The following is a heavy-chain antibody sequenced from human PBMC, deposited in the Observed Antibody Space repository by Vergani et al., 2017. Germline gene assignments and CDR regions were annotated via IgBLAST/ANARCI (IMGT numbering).Heavy chain of an antibody. V-gene: IGHV3-33*01. CDR3: ARDCTSGGCPDNYGMDV. D-gene: IGHD2-8*01. CDR2: VLFDGSNE. CDR1: GFTFNRYG. J-gene: IGHJ6*02. Sequence: QVQLVQSGGGVVQPGGSLRLSCVASGFTFNRYGMQWVRQAPGKGLEWVAYVLFDGSNEYYADSVKGRFIVSRDNTNNSLFLQLRSLRAEDAAVYYCARDCTSGGCPDNYGMDVWGQGATVTVSS.